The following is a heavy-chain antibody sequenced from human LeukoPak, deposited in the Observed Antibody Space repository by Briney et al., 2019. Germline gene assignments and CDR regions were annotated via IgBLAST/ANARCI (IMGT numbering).Heavy chain of an antibody. D-gene: IGHD5-12*01. CDR3: AKYSGYDYPIFDY. CDR2: IRGNADTT. V-gene: IGHV3-23*01. J-gene: IGHJ4*02. CDR1: GFIFSNYG. Sequence: GGSLRLSCAASGFIFSNYGMSWVRQAPGKGLEWVSGIRGNADTTYYADSVKGRFSIFRDNSKNMLYLQMNSLRAEDTAVYYCAKYSGYDYPIFDYWGQGTLVTVSS.